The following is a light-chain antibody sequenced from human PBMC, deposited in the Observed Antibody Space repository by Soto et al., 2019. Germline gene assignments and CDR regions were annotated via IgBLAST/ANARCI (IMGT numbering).Light chain of an antibody. CDR2: GAS. CDR3: HQYDNWWT. J-gene: IGKJ1*01. Sequence: DIVMTQSPATLSVSPGERATLSCRASRSVSTNLAWYQQEPGQAPRLLIYGASTRATGIPARFSGSGSGTEFTLTISSLQSEDFAVYYCHQYDNWWTFGQGTKVEVK. V-gene: IGKV3-15*01. CDR1: RSVSTN.